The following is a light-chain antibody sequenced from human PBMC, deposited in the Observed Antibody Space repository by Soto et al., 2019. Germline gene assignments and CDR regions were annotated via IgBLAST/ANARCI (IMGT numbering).Light chain of an antibody. Sequence: DIQMTQSPSSLSASVGDRVIITCRASQGISDHLAWYQQKPGKVPKLLIYAASTVQSGVPSRFSGSGSGTEFTLTISSLQPEDVATYYCQKHNGAPLTVGGGTKVEIK. CDR1: QGISDH. J-gene: IGKJ4*01. CDR2: AAS. CDR3: QKHNGAPLT. V-gene: IGKV1-27*01.